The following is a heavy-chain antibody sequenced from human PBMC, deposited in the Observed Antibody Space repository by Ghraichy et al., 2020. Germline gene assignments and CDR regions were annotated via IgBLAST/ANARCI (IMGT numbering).Heavy chain of an antibody. Sequence: LSLTCAVYGGSFSGFYWSWIRQPPGKGLEWIGEINHSGSTNYNPSLKSRVTILVEVDTSKNQFSLKLSSVTAADTAVYYCAVGSYGHRGRDYWGQGTLVTVSS. CDR2: INHSGST. D-gene: IGHD5-18*01. J-gene: IGHJ4*02. CDR3: AVGSYGHRGRDY. V-gene: IGHV4-34*01. CDR1: GGSFSGFY.